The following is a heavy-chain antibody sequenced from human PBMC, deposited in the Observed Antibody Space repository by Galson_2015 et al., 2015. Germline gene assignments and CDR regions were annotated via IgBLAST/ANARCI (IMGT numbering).Heavy chain of an antibody. V-gene: IGHV3-33*01. Sequence: SLRLSCAASGFTFSGYGMHWVRQGPGKGLEWVAVIWYDGSNKYYADSVKGRFTISRGNSKNTLYLQMNTLRVEDTAVYYCARDRTIDQAAFDMWGQGTLVSVSS. CDR3: ARDRTIDQAAFDM. D-gene: IGHD4/OR15-4a*01. CDR1: GFTFSGYG. CDR2: IWYDGSNK. J-gene: IGHJ3*02.